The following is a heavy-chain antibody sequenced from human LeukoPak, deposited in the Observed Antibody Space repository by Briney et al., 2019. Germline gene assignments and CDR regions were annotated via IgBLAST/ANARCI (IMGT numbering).Heavy chain of an antibody. CDR2: ISWNSGSI. J-gene: IGHJ6*02. V-gene: IGHV3-9*01. D-gene: IGHD3-10*01. CDR1: GFTFHDYA. CDR3: AKGLYGSDMDV. Sequence: GRSLRLSCAASGFTFHDYAMHWVRQAPGKGLEWVSGISWNSGSIGYADSVKGRFTISRDNAKNSLYLQMNSLRAEDTALYYCAKGLYGSDMDVWGQGTTVTVSS.